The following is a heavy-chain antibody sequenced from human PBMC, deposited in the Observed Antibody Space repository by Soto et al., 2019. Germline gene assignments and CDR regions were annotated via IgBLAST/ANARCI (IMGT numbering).Heavy chain of an antibody. CDR1: AFSLSTSGVG. D-gene: IGHD2-21*01. J-gene: IGHJ4*02. V-gene: IGHV2-5*02. Sequence: QITWKESGPTLVKPTQTLTLTCTFSAFSLSTSGVGVGWIRQPPGKALEWLTFIYWDDDKRYSPSLKSRLTITKDTSKNQVVLTMTNMDPVDTATYYCARLVAAGITYYFDSWGQGTLVTVSS. CDR3: ARLVAAGITYYFDS. CDR2: IYWDDDK.